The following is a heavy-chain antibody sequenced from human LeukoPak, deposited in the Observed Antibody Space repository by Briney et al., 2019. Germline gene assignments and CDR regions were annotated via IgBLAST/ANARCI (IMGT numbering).Heavy chain of an antibody. CDR1: DGSISSYY. CDR2: IYSSGST. CDR3: ARGVERSGTYFAFDI. Sequence: SETLSLTCTVSDGSISSYYWNYIRQPPGKGLEWIGYIYSSGSTNYNPSLKSRVTISLDTSKNQFFLNLSSVTAADTAVYYCARGVERSGTYFAFDIWGQGTMVSVSS. V-gene: IGHV4-59*01. D-gene: IGHD3-10*01. J-gene: IGHJ3*02.